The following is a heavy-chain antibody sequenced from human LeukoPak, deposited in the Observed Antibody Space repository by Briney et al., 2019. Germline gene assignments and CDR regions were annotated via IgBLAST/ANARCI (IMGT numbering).Heavy chain of an antibody. V-gene: IGHV3-23*01. CDR1: GFTFSSYS. D-gene: IGHD3-22*01. CDR3: AKENSVYYDSSGYDVA. J-gene: IGHJ5*02. Sequence: PGGSLRLSCAASGFTFSSYSMNWVRQAPGKGLEWVSAISGSGGSTYYADSVKGRFTISRDNSKNTLYLQMNSLRAEDTAVYYCAKENSVYYDSSGYDVAWGQGTLVTVSS. CDR2: ISGSGGST.